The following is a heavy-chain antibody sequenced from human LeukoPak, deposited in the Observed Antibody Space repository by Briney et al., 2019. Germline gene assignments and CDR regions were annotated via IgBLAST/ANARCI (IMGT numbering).Heavy chain of an antibody. Sequence: SETLSLTCAVYGGSFSGYYWSWIRQPPGKALEWIGEINHSGSTNYNPSLKSRVTISIDTSKNQVSLKLSSVTAADTAVYYCASMSRGAFDSWGQGTMVTVSS. CDR2: INHSGST. V-gene: IGHV4-34*01. CDR3: ASMSRGAFDS. CDR1: GGSFSGYY. J-gene: IGHJ3*02. D-gene: IGHD2-2*01.